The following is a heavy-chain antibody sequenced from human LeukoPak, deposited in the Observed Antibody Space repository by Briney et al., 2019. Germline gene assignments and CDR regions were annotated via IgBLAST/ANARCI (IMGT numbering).Heavy chain of an antibody. J-gene: IGHJ3*02. V-gene: IGHV4-30-2*01. Sequence: PSETLSLTCTVSGGSISSGGYYWSWIRQPPGKGLEWIGYIYHSGSTYYNPSLKSRVTISVDRSKNQFSLKLSSVTAADTAVYYCASRDYDFWSGYIDDAFDIWGQGTMVTVSS. CDR3: ASRDYDFWSGYIDDAFDI. D-gene: IGHD3-3*01. CDR2: IYHSGST. CDR1: GGSISSGGYY.